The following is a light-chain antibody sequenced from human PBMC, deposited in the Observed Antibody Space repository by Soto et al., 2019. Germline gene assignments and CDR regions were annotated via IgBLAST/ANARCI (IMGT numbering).Light chain of an antibody. Sequence: EIVMTQSPATLSVSPGERATLSCRASQSVSSNLAWYQQKHGQAPRLLIYGASTSATGIPAMFSGSGSGKEFTLTISILQAEDVAVYYCQQYNNWPITFGQGTRLEIK. CDR2: GAS. CDR3: QQYNNWPIT. V-gene: IGKV3-15*01. J-gene: IGKJ5*01. CDR1: QSVSSN.